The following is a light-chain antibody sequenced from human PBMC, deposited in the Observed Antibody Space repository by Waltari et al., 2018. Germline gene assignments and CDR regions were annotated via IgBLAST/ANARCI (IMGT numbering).Light chain of an antibody. V-gene: IGLV2-14*03. CDR3: SSYTRNSPHVV. CDR2: DVT. CDR1: SSDVGDYYY. J-gene: IGLJ2*01. Sequence: QSALTQPAAVSGSPGKSITIPCTGTSSDVGDYYYVWWYQHHPGNAPKLMIYDVTYRPSGVSNRFSGSKSGTTASLTVSGLQAEDEADYYCSSYTRNSPHVVFGGGTKLTVL.